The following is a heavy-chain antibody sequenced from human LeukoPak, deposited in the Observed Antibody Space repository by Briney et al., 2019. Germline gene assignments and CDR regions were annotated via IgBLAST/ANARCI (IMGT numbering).Heavy chain of an antibody. D-gene: IGHD3-10*01. CDR3: AREYYGSGSYLGRNYYYGMDV. CDR1: GFTFSSYG. CDR2: ISYDGSNK. Sequence: PGGSLRLSCAASGFTFSSYGMHWVRQAPGKGLEWVAVISYDGSNKYYADSVKGRFTISRDNSKNTLYLQMNSLRAEDTAVYYCAREYYGSGSYLGRNYYYGMDVWGQGTTVTVSS. V-gene: IGHV3-30*03. J-gene: IGHJ6*02.